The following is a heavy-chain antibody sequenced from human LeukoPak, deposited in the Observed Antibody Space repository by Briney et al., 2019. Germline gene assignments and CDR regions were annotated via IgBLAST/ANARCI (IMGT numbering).Heavy chain of an antibody. D-gene: IGHD3-22*01. V-gene: IGHV3-21*01. CDR3: ARGSPRLYYYDSSGPGDY. Sequence: PGGSLRLSCAASGFTFSSYSMNWVRQAPGKGLEWVSSISSSSSYIYYADSVKGRFTISRDNAKNSLYLQMNSLRAEDTAVYYCARGSPRLYYYDSSGPGDYWGQGTLVTVSS. J-gene: IGHJ4*02. CDR1: GFTFSSYS. CDR2: ISSSSSYI.